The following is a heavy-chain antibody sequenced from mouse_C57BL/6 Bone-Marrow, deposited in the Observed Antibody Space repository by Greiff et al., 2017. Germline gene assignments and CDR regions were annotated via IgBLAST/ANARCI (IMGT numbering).Heavy chain of an antibody. CDR2: IYPSDSET. Sequence: QVQLQQPGAELVRPGSSVKLSCKASGYTFTSYWMDWVKQRPGQGLEWIGNIYPSDSETHYNQKFKDKATLTVAKSSSAAYVQLSSLTSEDSAVYYCARDVGNDYWFAYWGQGTLVTVSA. J-gene: IGHJ3*01. CDR3: ARDVGNDYWFAY. CDR1: GYTFTSYW. D-gene: IGHD2-4*01. V-gene: IGHV1-61*01.